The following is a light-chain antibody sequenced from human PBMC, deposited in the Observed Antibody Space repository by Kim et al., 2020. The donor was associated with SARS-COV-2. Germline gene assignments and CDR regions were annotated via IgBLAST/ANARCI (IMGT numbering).Light chain of an antibody. CDR3: CSYAGNYTWV. Sequence: GQAVTISCTGTSSDVGGYNYVSWYQQHPGKAPKLMIYDVSKRPSGVPDRFSGSKSGNTASLTISGLQAEDEADYYCCSYAGNYTWVFGGGTKLTVL. CDR2: DVS. J-gene: IGLJ3*02. V-gene: IGLV2-11*01. CDR1: SSDVGGYNY.